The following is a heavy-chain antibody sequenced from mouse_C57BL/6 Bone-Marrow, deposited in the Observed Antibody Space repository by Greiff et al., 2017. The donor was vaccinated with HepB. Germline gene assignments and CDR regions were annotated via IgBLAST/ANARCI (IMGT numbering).Heavy chain of an antibody. CDR3: ARLGLGLDY. Sequence: VQHQQSGAELVRPGTSVKVSCKASGYAFTNYLIEWVKQRPGQGLEWIGVINPGSGGTNYNEKFKGKATLTADKSSSTAYMQLSSLTSEDSAVYFCARLGLGLDYWGQGTTLTVSS. D-gene: IGHD4-1*01. CDR1: GYAFTNYL. J-gene: IGHJ2*01. CDR2: INPGSGGT. V-gene: IGHV1-54*01.